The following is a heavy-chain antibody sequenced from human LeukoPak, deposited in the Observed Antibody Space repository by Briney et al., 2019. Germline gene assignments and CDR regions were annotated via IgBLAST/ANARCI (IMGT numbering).Heavy chain of an antibody. Sequence: ASVKVSCKASGYTFTGYYMHWVRQAPGQGLEWMGWINPNSGGTNYAQKFQGRVTMTRDTSISTAYMELSRLRSDDTAVYYCARDLPSPDIRRYWWLVRLALDYWGQGTLVTVSS. CDR2: INPNSGGT. D-gene: IGHD6-19*01. V-gene: IGHV1-2*02. CDR3: ARDLPSPDIRRYWWLVRLALDY. J-gene: IGHJ4*02. CDR1: GYTFTGYY.